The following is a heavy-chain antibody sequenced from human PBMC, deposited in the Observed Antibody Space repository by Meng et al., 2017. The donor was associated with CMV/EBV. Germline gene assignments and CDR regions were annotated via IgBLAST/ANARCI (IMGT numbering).Heavy chain of an antibody. D-gene: IGHD1-1*01. CDR1: GVSIRTHY. Sequence: QVQLQQSGPGLVKPSETLSLTCRVSGVSIRTHYWSWVRQTPGKGLEWIASIHYTGRADYSPSLKSRLTISVDTSDSQLSLKLSSVTPADTAMYYCAERGGGYWGQGILVTGSS. CDR2: IHYTGRA. CDR3: AERGGGY. J-gene: IGHJ4*02. V-gene: IGHV4-59*11.